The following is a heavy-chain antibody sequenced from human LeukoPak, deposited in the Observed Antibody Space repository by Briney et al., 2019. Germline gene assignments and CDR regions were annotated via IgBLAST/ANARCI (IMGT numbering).Heavy chain of an antibody. CDR3: AKTPDYCTNGVCYTLHYFDY. D-gene: IGHD2-8*01. Sequence: GGSLRLSCAASGFTFSNYAMTWVRQAPGKGLEWVSTISGGGDSTYYAASVRGRFTISRDDSKSTLYLQMNSLRAEDTAVYYCAKTPDYCTNGVCYTLHYFDYWGQGTLVTVSS. CDR2: ISGGGDST. J-gene: IGHJ4*02. V-gene: IGHV3-23*01. CDR1: GFTFSNYA.